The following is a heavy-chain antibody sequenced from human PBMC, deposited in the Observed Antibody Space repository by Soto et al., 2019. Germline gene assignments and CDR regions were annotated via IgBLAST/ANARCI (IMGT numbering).Heavy chain of an antibody. CDR3: ARDKSTAMVPDAFDI. CDR2: IWYDGSNK. D-gene: IGHD5-18*01. CDR1: GFTFSSYG. J-gene: IGHJ3*02. Sequence: GGSLRLSCAASGFTFSSYGMHWARQAPGKGLEWVAVIWYDGSNKYYADSVKGRFTISRDNSKNTLYLQMNSLRAEDTAVYYCARDKSTAMVPDAFDIWGQGTMVTV. V-gene: IGHV3-33*01.